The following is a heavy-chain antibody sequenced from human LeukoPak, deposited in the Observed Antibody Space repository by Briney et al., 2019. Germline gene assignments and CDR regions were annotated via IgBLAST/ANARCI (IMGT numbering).Heavy chain of an antibody. J-gene: IGHJ6*03. V-gene: IGHV3-7*01. Sequence: GGSLRLSCAASGFTFSSHWMSWVRQAPGKGLEWVANIKQDGSEKYYVDSVKGRFTISRDNAKNSLYLQMNSLRAEDTAVYYCARAHDYGDPYYYYYYMDVWGKGTTVTVSS. CDR3: ARAHDYGDPYYYYYYMDV. D-gene: IGHD4-17*01. CDR1: GFTFSSHW. CDR2: IKQDGSEK.